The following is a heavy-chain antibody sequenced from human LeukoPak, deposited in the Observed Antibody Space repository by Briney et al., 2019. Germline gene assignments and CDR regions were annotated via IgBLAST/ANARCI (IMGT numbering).Heavy chain of an antibody. D-gene: IGHD3-16*01. J-gene: IGHJ6*02. CDR2: IHYSGKT. CDR1: GDSISGYY. CDR3: ARFGFYYDIDV. Sequence: PSETLSLTCTVSGDSISGYYWTWPRQPPGKGLEWIGQIHYSGKTDYHPSLRSRITISVDTSKNQMFLKLSSVTAADTAVYYCARFGFYYDIDVWGQGTTVTVSS. V-gene: IGHV4-59*01.